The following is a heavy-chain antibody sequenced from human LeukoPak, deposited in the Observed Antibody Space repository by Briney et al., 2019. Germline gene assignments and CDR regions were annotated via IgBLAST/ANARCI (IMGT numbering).Heavy chain of an antibody. CDR1: GFTFINYS. V-gene: IGHV3-48*01. J-gene: IGHJ4*02. D-gene: IGHD2-21*01. Sequence: GGSLRLSCAASGFTFINYSLNWVRLAPGKGLEWVSHITSSSSTIYYADSVKGRFTISRDNSKNTLYLQMNSLRAEDTAVYYCARDHVTPGLLFDYWGQGNLVTVSS. CDR3: ARDHVTPGLLFDY. CDR2: ITSSSSTI.